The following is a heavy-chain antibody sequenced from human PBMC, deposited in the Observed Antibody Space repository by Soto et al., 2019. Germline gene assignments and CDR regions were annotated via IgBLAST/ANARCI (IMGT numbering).Heavy chain of an antibody. CDR3: TRASYSSRWYWYIDY. Sequence: PSQTLSLTCAISGDSVSSNSAAWNWIRQSPSRGLEWLGRTYYRSKWYHDYALSVKSRISINPGTSKNQISLQLNSVTPEDTAVYYCTRASYSSRWYWYIDYWGQGSLVTVSS. V-gene: IGHV6-1*01. J-gene: IGHJ4*02. CDR2: TYYRSKWYH. D-gene: IGHD2-15*01. CDR1: GDSVSSNSAA.